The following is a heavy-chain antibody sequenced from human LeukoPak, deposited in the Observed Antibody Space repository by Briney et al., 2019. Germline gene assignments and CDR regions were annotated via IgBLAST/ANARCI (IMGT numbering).Heavy chain of an antibody. J-gene: IGHJ4*02. V-gene: IGHV3-30*02. D-gene: IGHD1-1*01. CDR1: GFTCSSSG. CDR3: AKRMGWNDEYFDY. Sequence: PGGSLRLSCAASGFTCSSSGMHWVRQAPGKGLEWVAFIRYDGSNKYYADSVKGRFTISRDNSKNTLYLQMNSLRAEDTAVYYCAKRMGWNDEYFDYWGQGTLVTVSS. CDR2: IRYDGSNK.